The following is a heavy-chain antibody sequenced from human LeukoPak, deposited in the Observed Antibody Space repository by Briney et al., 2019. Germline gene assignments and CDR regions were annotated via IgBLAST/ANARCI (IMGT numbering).Heavy chain of an antibody. Sequence: ASVKVSCKASGYTFTSYGIIWVRQAPGQGLEWMGWISAYNGNTNYAQKLQGRVTMTTDTSTSTAYMELRSLRSDDTAVYYCARVEYYYDSSGRPFDYWGQGTLVTVSS. J-gene: IGHJ4*02. D-gene: IGHD3-22*01. CDR3: ARVEYYYDSSGRPFDY. CDR1: GYTFTSYG. CDR2: ISAYNGNT. V-gene: IGHV1-18*01.